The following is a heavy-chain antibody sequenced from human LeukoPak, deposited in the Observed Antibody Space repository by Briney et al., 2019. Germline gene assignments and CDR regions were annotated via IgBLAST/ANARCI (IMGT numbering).Heavy chain of an antibody. Sequence: GASVKVSCKASGYTFTSYGISWVRQAPGQGLEWMGWISAYNGNTNYAQKLQGRVTMTTDTSTSTAYMELRSLRSDDTAVYYCARDLEGFGESINYFDYWGQGTPVTVSS. J-gene: IGHJ4*02. CDR1: GYTFTSYG. D-gene: IGHD3-10*01. CDR3: ARDLEGFGESINYFDY. V-gene: IGHV1-18*01. CDR2: ISAYNGNT.